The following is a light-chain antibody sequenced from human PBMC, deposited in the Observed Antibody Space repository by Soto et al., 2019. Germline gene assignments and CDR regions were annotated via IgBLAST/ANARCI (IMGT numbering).Light chain of an antibody. V-gene: IGKV1-9*01. Sequence: DIQLTQSSSFLSASVGDGVTITCRASQGISSYLAWYQQRPGKAPKLLIYAASTLQSGVPSRFSGSGSGTEFTLTISSLQPEDFATYYCQQFNSYPTFGGGTKVEIK. CDR3: QQFNSYPT. CDR2: AAS. CDR1: QGISSY. J-gene: IGKJ4*01.